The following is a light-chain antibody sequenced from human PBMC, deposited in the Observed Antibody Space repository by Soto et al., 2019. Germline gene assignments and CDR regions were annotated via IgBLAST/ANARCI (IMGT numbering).Light chain of an antibody. V-gene: IGKV3-15*01. J-gene: IGKJ5*01. CDR2: GAS. CDR3: QQRSNWPIT. CDR1: QRVSSD. Sequence: EIVMTQSPATLSVSPGERATLSCRASQRVSSDLAWYQQKPGQAPRLLIYGASTRATGIPARFSGSGSGTEFTLTISSLQSEDLALYYCQQRSNWPITFGQGTRLEIK.